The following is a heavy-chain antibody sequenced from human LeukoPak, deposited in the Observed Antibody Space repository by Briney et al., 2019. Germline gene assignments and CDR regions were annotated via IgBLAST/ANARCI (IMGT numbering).Heavy chain of an antibody. CDR1: GGSISSYY. V-gene: IGHV4-59*01. CDR3: ARGRYDSSGYSFDY. Sequence: SETLSLTCTVPGGSISSYYWSWIRQPPGKGLEWIGYIYYSGSTNYNPSLKSRVTISVDTSKNQFSLKLSSVTAADTAVYYCARGRYDSSGYSFDYWGQETLVTVSS. D-gene: IGHD3-22*01. J-gene: IGHJ4*02. CDR2: IYYSGST.